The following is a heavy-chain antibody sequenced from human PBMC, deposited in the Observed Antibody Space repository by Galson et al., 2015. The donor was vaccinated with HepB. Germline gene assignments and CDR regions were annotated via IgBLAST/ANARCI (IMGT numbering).Heavy chain of an antibody. CDR1: GFTFSDYY. CDR3: ARGSGWYTAIFDY. J-gene: IGHJ4*02. Sequence: SLRLSCAASGFTFSDYYMSWIRQAPGKGLEWVSYISSSSSYTNYADSVKGRFTISRDNAKNSLYLQMNSLRAEDTAVYYCARGSGWYTAIFDYWGQGTLVTVSS. D-gene: IGHD6-19*01. V-gene: IGHV3-11*06. CDR2: ISSSSSYT.